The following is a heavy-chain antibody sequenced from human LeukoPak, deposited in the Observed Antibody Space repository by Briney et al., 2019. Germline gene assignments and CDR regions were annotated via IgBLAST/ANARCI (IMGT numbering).Heavy chain of an antibody. V-gene: IGHV1-69*13. J-gene: IGHJ4*02. D-gene: IGHD5-18*01. CDR2: IIPIFGTA. CDR3: ARDQGYRYGYGDFDY. CDR1: GCTFRSYA. Sequence: SVKVSCKASGCTFRSYAISWVRQAPGQGLEWMGGIIPIFGTANYAQKFQGRVTITADESTSTAYMELSSLRSEDTAVYYCARDQGYRYGYGDFDYWGQGTLVTVSS.